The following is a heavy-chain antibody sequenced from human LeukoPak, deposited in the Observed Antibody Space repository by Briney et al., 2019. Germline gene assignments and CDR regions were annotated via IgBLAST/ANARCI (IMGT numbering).Heavy chain of an antibody. CDR1: GFTFSSYS. CDR3: ARGRSGSGSYYTNYYGMDV. D-gene: IGHD3-10*01. CDR2: ISSSSSTI. V-gene: IGHV3-48*01. J-gene: IGHJ6*02. Sequence: GSLRLSCAASGFTFSSYSMNWVRQAPGKGLEWVSYISSSSSTIYYADSVKGRFTISRDNAKNSLYLQMNSLRAEDTAAYYCARGRSGSGSYYTNYYGMDVWGQGTTVTVSS.